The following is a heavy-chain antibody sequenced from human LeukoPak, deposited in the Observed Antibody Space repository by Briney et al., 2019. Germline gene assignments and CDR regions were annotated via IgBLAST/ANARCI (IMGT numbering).Heavy chain of an antibody. Sequence: GASVKVSCEAFGFTLTAYYVHWFRQAPGQGLDWLGWINPTTGHTKNAEKLQGRVTMTRDTPITTVYMELSRLRSDDTAVYYCAREFRLPLGSGSYCDYWGQGTLVTVSS. V-gene: IGHV1-2*02. CDR1: GFTLTAYY. D-gene: IGHD3-10*01. J-gene: IGHJ4*02. CDR3: AREFRLPLGSGSYCDY. CDR2: INPTTGHT.